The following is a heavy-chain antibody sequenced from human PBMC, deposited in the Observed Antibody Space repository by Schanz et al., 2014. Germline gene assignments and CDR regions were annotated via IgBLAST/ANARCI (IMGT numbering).Heavy chain of an antibody. D-gene: IGHD3-10*01. CDR2: ISASGGST. Sequence: EGQLLESGGGLIQPGGSLRLSCAASGFTFSSYAMSWVRQAPGKGLEWVSTISASGGSTYYADSVKGRFTISRDNSKNTLYLQMNSLRAEDTAVYYCARDFDDRRGYGSGSYREFDYWGQGTLVTVSS. CDR1: GFTFSSYA. CDR3: ARDFDDRRGYGSGSYREFDY. V-gene: IGHV3-23*01. J-gene: IGHJ4*02.